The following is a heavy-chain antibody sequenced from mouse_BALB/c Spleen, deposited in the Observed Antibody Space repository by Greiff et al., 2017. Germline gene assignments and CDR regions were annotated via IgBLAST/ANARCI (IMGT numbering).Heavy chain of an antibody. J-gene: IGHJ4*01. D-gene: IGHD2-1*01. CDR1: GFTFSSYA. Sequence: EVMLVESGGGLVKPGGSLKLSCAASGFTFSSYAMSWVRQTPEKRLEWVATISSGGSYTYYPDSVKGRFTISRDNAKNTLYLQMSSLRSEDTAMYYCARRDGNYEAMDYWGQGTSVTVSS. CDR2: ISSGGSYT. V-gene: IGHV5-9-1*01. CDR3: ARRDGNYEAMDY.